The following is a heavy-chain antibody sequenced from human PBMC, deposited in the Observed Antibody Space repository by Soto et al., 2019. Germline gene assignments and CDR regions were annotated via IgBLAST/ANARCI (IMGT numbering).Heavy chain of an antibody. J-gene: IGHJ4*02. V-gene: IGHV3-23*01. Sequence: GGSLRLSCEASGFTLRNYAMTWIRQAPGKGLEWVSLISANDVGTYYAESVKTRFAISTDQSRNTVYLQMDSLRADDTAIYYCAKAKNDYNWDNRPPFDYWGQGTLVTVSS. CDR2: ISANDVGT. CDR3: AKAKNDYNWDNRPPFDY. CDR1: GFTLRNYA. D-gene: IGHD1-20*01.